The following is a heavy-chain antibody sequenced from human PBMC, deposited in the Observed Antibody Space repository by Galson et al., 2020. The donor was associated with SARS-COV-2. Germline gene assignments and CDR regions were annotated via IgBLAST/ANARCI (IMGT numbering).Heavy chain of an antibody. J-gene: IGHJ4*02. Sequence: ETSETLSLTCTVSGTSISSYYLTWIRQPPGKGLEWIGYMYDSGTTGYNPTLKSRVTMSIDTSKNQFSLRLSSVTAADTAVYYCARGEDTALGNWGQGTLVTVSS. CDR3: ARGEDTALGN. CDR2: MYDSGTT. CDR1: GTSISSYY. D-gene: IGHD5-18*01. V-gene: IGHV4-59*01.